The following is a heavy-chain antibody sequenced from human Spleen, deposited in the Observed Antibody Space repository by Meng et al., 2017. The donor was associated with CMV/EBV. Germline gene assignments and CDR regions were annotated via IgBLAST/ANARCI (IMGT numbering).Heavy chain of an antibody. D-gene: IGHD1-7*01. CDR3: ARGELRWFDP. J-gene: IGHJ5*02. Sequence: CTVSGDSVSSGSYYWSWIRQPPGKGLEWIGFIYYSGSTTYNPSLKSRVTISLDTSTNQFSLNLSSVTAADTAVYYCARGELRWFDPWGQGTLVTVSS. CDR2: IYYSGST. V-gene: IGHV4-61*01. CDR1: GDSVSSGSYY.